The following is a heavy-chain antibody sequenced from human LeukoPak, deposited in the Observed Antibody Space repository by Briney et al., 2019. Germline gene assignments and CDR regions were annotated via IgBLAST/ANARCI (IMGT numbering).Heavy chain of an antibody. J-gene: IGHJ4*02. D-gene: IGHD3-3*01. CDR1: GFTFSSYG. Sequence: GGSLRLSCAASGFTFSSYGMHWVRQAPGKELEWVAVIWYDGSNKYYADSVKGRFTISRDNSKNTLYLQMNSLRAEDTAVYYCAKAAIRDFWSGHPFDYWGQGTLVTVSS. CDR2: IWYDGSNK. CDR3: AKAAIRDFWSGHPFDY. V-gene: IGHV3-33*06.